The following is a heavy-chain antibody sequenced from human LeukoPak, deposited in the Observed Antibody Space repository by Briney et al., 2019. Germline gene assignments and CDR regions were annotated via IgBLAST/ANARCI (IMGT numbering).Heavy chain of an antibody. Sequence: GASLRLSCTASGFPFNRFAMSWVRLAPGQGLAWVSAISGGGDAHYADSVKGRFTISRDNSKNTLFLHMNNLTADDTALYYCAKEGITGADSWGQGTLVSVSS. CDR3: AKEGITGADS. V-gene: IGHV3-23*01. CDR2: ISGGGDA. CDR1: GFPFNRFA. J-gene: IGHJ4*02.